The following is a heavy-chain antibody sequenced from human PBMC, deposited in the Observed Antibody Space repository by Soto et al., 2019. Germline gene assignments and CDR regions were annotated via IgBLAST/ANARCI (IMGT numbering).Heavy chain of an antibody. CDR3: ARDSSSWYYDY. CDR1: GFTFSSYA. J-gene: IGHJ4*02. CDR2: ISYDGSNK. V-gene: IGHV3-30-3*01. D-gene: IGHD6-13*01. Sequence: GGSLRLSCAASGFTFSSYAMHWVRQAPGKGLEWVAVISYDGSNKYYADSVKGRFTILRDNAKNSVFLQMNSLRAEDTAIYYCARDSSSWYYDYWGQGALVTVSS.